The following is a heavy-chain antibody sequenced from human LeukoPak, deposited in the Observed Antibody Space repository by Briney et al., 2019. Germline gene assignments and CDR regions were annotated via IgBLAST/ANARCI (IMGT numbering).Heavy chain of an antibody. CDR2: ISHSGRT. CDR3: ARTVSYYDILTGYLYFDY. CDR1: GGSISSGNW. D-gene: IGHD3-9*01. Sequence: SETLSLTCAVSGGSISSGNWWSWVRQPPGKGLEWIGEISHSGRTTYNPSLKSRVTISVDKSNNHFSLRLNSVAAADTAVYYCARTVSYYDILTGYLYFDYWGQGTLVTVSS. J-gene: IGHJ4*02. V-gene: IGHV4-4*02.